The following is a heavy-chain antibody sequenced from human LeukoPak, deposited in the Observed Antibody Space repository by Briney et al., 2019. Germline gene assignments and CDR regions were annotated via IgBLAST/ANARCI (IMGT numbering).Heavy chain of an antibody. D-gene: IGHD2-15*01. CDR3: ARAPHSSAGDNFDY. CDR1: GYTFTGYY. J-gene: IGHJ4*02. Sequence: ASVKVSCKASGYTFTGYYIHWVRQAPGQGLEWMGWINPNSGGTNYPQKFQGRVTMTRDTSTSTVYMELSSLRSEDTAVYYCARAPHSSAGDNFDYWGQGTLVTVSS. V-gene: IGHV1-2*02. CDR2: INPNSGGT.